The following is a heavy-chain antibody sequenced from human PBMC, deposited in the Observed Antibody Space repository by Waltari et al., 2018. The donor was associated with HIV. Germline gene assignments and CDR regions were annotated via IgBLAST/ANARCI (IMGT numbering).Heavy chain of an antibody. D-gene: IGHD4-17*01. CDR1: GFTFSLYD. Sequence: EVQLVESGGGLVQPGGSLRLSCAASGFTFSLYDMHWVRQATGKGLEWVSAIGTAGDTYYPGSVKGRFTIARENAKNSLYLQMNSLRAGDTAVYYCARGNDYGAPSWFDPWGQGTLVTVSS. J-gene: IGHJ5*02. V-gene: IGHV3-13*01. CDR2: IGTAGDT. CDR3: ARGNDYGAPSWFDP.